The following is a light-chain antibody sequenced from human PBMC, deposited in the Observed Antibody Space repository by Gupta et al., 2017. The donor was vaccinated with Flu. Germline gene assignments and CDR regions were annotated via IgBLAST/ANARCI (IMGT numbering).Light chain of an antibody. V-gene: IGKV1-5*03. CDR3: QQYKSFWT. CDR2: KGS. J-gene: IGKJ1*01. CDR1: QSIDTW. Sequence: ITCRASQSIDTWLAWYQQKPGKAPNLLIYKGSNLQSWVPSRFSGSGSGTQFTLTISSLQPDDFATYYCQQYKSFWTFGQGTKVEV.